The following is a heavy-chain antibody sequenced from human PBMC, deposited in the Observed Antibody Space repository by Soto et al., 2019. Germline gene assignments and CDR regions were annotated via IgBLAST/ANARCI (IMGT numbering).Heavy chain of an antibody. V-gene: IGHV4-31*03. CDR3: ARSVDP. J-gene: IGHJ5*02. Sequence: SETLSLTCTVSGGSISSGGYYWSWIRQHPGKVLEWIVYMFYSGTTWYNASLKGRVAIAVDTCDNQFSLKLSSVTAADTAVYYCARSVDPWGQGTLVTVS. CDR1: GGSISSGGYY. CDR2: MFYSGTT.